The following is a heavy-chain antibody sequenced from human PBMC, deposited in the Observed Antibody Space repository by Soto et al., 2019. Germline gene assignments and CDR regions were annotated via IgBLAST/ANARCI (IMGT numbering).Heavy chain of an antibody. V-gene: IGHV1-69*13. J-gene: IGHJ6*02. CDR1: GGTFSSYA. CDR3: ARDPRDMATILGYYGMDV. CDR2: IIPIFGTA. D-gene: IGHD5-12*01. Sequence: AASVKVSCKASGGTFSSYAISWVRQAPGQGLEWMGGIIPIFGTANYAQKFQGRVTITADESTSTAYMELSSLRSEDTAVYYCARDPRDMATILGYYGMDVWGQGTTVTVSS.